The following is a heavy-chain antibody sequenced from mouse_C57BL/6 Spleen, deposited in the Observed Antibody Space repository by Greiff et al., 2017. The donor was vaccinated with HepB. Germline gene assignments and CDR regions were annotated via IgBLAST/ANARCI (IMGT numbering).Heavy chain of an antibody. CDR3: TRSGFYYYGSSYVHAMDY. CDR1: GYTFTDYE. V-gene: IGHV1-15*01. D-gene: IGHD1-1*01. J-gene: IGHJ4*01. Sequence: VQLQQSGAELVRPGASVTLSCKASGYTFTDYEMHWVKQTPVHGLVWIGAIDPETGGTAYNQKFKGKAILTADKSSSTAYMELRSLTSEDSAVYYCTRSGFYYYGSSYVHAMDYWGQGTSVTVSS. CDR2: IDPETGGT.